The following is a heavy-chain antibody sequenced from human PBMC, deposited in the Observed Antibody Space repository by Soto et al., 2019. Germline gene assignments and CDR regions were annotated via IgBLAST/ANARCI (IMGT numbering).Heavy chain of an antibody. V-gene: IGHV1-8*01. CDR1: GYTFTSYD. D-gene: IGHD3-10*01. J-gene: IGHJ5*02. CDR3: ARVGGKGHPRWGWFDP. CDR2: MNPNSGNT. Sequence: QVQLVQSGAEVKKPGASVKVSCKASGYTFTSYDINWVRQATGQGLKWMGWMNPNSGNTGYAQKFQGRVTMTRNTSISTAYMELSSLRSEDTAVYYCARVGGKGHPRWGWFDPWGQGTLVTVSS.